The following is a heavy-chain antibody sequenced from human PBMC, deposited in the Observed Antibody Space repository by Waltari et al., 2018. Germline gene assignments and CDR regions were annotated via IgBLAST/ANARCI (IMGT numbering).Heavy chain of an antibody. Sequence: EVQLVESGGGLVQPGGSLRLSCAASGFTFSSYWLSWVRQAPGKGLEWVGKIKQEGSEKYDVDSVKGQFTISRDNAKNSLYRQMNSLRAEDTAVYYCARGGTVTTVWYFDLWGRGTLVTVSS. D-gene: IGHD4-17*01. CDR1: GFTFSSYW. CDR3: ARGGTVTTVWYFDL. J-gene: IGHJ2*01. CDR2: IKQEGSEK. V-gene: IGHV3-7*01.